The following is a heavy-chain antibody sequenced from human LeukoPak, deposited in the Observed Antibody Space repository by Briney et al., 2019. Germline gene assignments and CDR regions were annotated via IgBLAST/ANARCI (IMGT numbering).Heavy chain of an antibody. J-gene: IGHJ4*02. CDR2: ISSSTI. V-gene: IGHV3-48*04. D-gene: IGHD6-6*01. Sequence: GGPLRLSCAASGLTFSSYSMNWVRQAPGKGLEWVSYISSSTIYYADSVKGRFTISRDNAKNSLYLQMNSLRAEDTAVYYCARDGVFRSSAPDYWGQGTLVTVSS. CDR3: ARDGVFRSSAPDY. CDR1: GLTFSSYS.